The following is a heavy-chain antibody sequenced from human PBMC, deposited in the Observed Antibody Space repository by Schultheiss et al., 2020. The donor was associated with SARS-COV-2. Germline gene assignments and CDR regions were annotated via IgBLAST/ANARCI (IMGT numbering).Heavy chain of an antibody. Sequence: SETLSLTCTVSGGSISSSSYYWGWIRQPPGKGLEWIGSIYYSGSTYYNPSLKSRVTISVDTSKNQFSLKLSSVTAADTAVYYCARRVVVPAATIDIWGQGTMVTV. V-gene: IGHV4-39*01. D-gene: IGHD2-2*01. CDR3: ARRVVVPAATIDI. CDR1: GGSISSSSYY. J-gene: IGHJ3*02. CDR2: IYYSGST.